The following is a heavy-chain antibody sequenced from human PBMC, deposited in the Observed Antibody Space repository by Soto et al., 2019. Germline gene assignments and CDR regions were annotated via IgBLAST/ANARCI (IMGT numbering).Heavy chain of an antibody. Sequence: PXVCLRLSCAACGLTFSDFYMSWIRQAPGKGLEWVSYISSSSSYTNYADSVKGRFTISRDNAKNSLNLQMNSLRAEDTAVYYCASATVAAMGGYYFDYCGQRTLVTVSS. CDR1: GLTFSDFY. CDR2: ISSSSSYT. V-gene: IGHV3-11*06. CDR3: ASATVAAMGGYYFDY. D-gene: IGHD5-18*01. J-gene: IGHJ4*02.